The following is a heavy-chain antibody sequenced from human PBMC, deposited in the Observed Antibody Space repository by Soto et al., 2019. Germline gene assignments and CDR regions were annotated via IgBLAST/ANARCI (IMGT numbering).Heavy chain of an antibody. CDR3: ASFSSWTKVPSDY. CDR1: GFTFSDYY. D-gene: IGHD6-13*01. CDR2: ISSSGSTI. Sequence: VQLVESGGGLVKPGGSLRLSCAASGFTFSDYYMSWLRQAPGKGLEWVSYISSSGSTIYYADSVKRRFNISRDNAKNSLYLQMNSLRAEDSAVYYCASFSSWTKVPSDYWGQGTLVTVSS. J-gene: IGHJ4*02. V-gene: IGHV3-11*01.